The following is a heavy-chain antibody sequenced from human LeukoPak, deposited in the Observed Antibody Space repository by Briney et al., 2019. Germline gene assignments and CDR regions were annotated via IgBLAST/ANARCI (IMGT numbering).Heavy chain of an antibody. CDR1: GYTFTTYG. V-gene: IGHV1-18*01. J-gene: IGHJ4*02. CDR3: ARAVSVIGYSYYFDY. Sequence: ASVKVSCKPYGYTFTTYGVSWVRQAPGQGLEWMGWISAYNGNTNYAQSLQGRVTMTTDTSTSTAYMELRSLRSDDTAVYYCARAVSVIGYSYYFDYWGQGTLVTVSS. CDR2: ISAYNGNT. D-gene: IGHD4-23*01.